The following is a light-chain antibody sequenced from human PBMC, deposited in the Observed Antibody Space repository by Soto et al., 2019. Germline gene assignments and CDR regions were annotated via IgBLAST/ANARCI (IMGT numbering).Light chain of an antibody. J-gene: IGKJ1*01. CDR3: QEYSDWPRGT. Sequence: EVVMTQSPATLSVSPGERATLSCRASQSVNTNLAWYQQKPGEAPRVLIYAASTRATDVPDRFSGSGSGTDFTLTISSLQSEDFVLYYCQEYSDWPRGTFGQGTKVDIK. CDR2: AAS. CDR1: QSVNTN. V-gene: IGKV3-15*01.